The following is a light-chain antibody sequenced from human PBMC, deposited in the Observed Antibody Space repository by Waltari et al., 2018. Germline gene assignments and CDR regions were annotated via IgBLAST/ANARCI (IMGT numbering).Light chain of an antibody. CDR1: STDVAGYNY. J-gene: IGLJ1*01. CDR3: CSFAGSPLYV. V-gene: IGLV2-11*01. Sequence: QSAPPQPLPVSGSPGPSVTIPRTGTSTDVAGYNYVPWYQQHPGKAPKLMIYEVSKRPSGVPDRFSGSRSGDTASLTISGLQAEDEADYYCCSFAGSPLYVFGTGTKVTVL. CDR2: EVS.